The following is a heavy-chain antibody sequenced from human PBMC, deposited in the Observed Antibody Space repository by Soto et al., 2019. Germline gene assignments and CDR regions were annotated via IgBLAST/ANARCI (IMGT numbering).Heavy chain of an antibody. J-gene: IGHJ6*02. CDR1: GGAISSYY. V-gene: IGHV4-59*08. D-gene: IGHD1-26*01. CDR3: ARHSGSSYSYGMDV. Sequence: QVQLQESGPGLVKPSETLSLTCTVSGGAISSYYWSWIRQPPGKGLEWIGYMYNSGSTNYNPSLKSRVTISVDTSKNQFYLRLSSVTAADTAVYYCARHSGSSYSYGMDVWGQGTTVTVSS. CDR2: MYNSGST.